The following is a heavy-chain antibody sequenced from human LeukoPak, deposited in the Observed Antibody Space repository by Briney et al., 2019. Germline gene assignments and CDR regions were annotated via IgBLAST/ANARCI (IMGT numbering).Heavy chain of an antibody. CDR1: GGSISSYY. J-gene: IGHJ4*02. D-gene: IGHD5-18*01. CDR3: ARDLDTAMGHDY. Sequence: SETLSLTCTVSGGSISSYYWSWVRQPPGKGLEWIGHISYSGNTNYNPSLKSRVTISVDTSKNQFSLRLSSVTAADTAVYYCARDLDTAMGHDYWGQGTLVTVSS. V-gene: IGHV4-59*12. CDR2: ISYSGNT.